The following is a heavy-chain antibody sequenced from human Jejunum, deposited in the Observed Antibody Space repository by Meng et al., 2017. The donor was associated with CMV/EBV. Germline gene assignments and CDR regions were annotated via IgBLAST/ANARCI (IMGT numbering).Heavy chain of an antibody. CDR1: GGTFNSFT. CDR3: TMYQNWGETDY. D-gene: IGHD7-27*01. J-gene: IGHJ4*02. Sequence: SCTASGGTFNSFTIFWVRHAPGQGLQSLGRILPIFGTSHYAQKFQGRVTITTDESTSTVYMELNSLRSDDTALYYCTMYQNWGETDYWGQGTLVTVSS. V-gene: IGHV1-69*05. CDR2: ILPIFGTS.